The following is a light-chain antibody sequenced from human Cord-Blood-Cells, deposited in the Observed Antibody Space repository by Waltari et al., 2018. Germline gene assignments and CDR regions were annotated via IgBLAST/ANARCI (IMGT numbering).Light chain of an antibody. V-gene: IGLV2-23*01. CDR1: SSDVGSYNL. J-gene: IGLJ3*02. CDR2: EGS. CDR3: CSYAGSSTWV. Sequence: QSALTQPASVSGSPGQSITISCTGTSSDVGSYNLVSWYQQHPGKAPKRMIYEGSKRPSGVPNRFAGSKAGNTASRTISGLQAEDEADYYCCSYAGSSTWVFGGGTKLTVL.